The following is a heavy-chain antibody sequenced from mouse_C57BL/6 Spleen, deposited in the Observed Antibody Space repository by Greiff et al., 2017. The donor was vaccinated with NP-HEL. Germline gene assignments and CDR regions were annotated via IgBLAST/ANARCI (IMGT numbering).Heavy chain of an antibody. CDR3: ASITGNNYFDY. CDR2: ISDGGSYT. Sequence: EVQRVESGGGLVKPGGSLKLSCAASGFTFSSYAMSWVRQTPEKRLEWVATISDGGSYTYYPDNVKGRFTISRDNAKNNLYLQMSHLKSEDTAMYYCASITGNNYFDYWGQGTTLTVSS. J-gene: IGHJ2*01. CDR1: GFTFSSYA. D-gene: IGHD4-1*01. V-gene: IGHV5-4*01.